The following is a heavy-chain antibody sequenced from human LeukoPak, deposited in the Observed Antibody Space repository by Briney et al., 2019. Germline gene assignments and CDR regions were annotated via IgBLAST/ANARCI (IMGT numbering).Heavy chain of an antibody. CDR1: GYTFTSYD. J-gene: IGHJ5*02. V-gene: IGHV1-8*01. CDR2: MNPNSGNT. Sequence: GASVKVSCKASGYTFTSYDINWVRQAPGEGLEWMGWMNPNSGNTGYAQKFQGRVTMTRNTSISTAYMELSSLRSEDTAVYYCARAPSPQWLVRFWFDPWGQGTLVTVSS. D-gene: IGHD6-19*01. CDR3: ARAPSPQWLVRFWFDP.